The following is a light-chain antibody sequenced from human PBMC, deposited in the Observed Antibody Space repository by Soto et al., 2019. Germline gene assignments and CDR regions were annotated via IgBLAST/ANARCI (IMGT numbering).Light chain of an antibody. CDR2: GAS. J-gene: IGKJ1*01. V-gene: IGKV3-15*01. CDR3: QQYNNWWT. Sequence: EIVLTQSASTLSVSPGERATLSCRASQSVSSNLAWYQQKPGQAPRLLIYGASTRATGIPARFSGSGSGTEFTLTNSSLQSEDFAVYYCQQYNNWWTFGQGTKVDIK. CDR1: QSVSSN.